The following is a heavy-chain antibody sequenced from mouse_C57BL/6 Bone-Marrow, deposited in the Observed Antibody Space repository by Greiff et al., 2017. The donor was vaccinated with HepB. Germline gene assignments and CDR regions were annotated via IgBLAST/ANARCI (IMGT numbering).Heavy chain of an antibody. V-gene: IGHV8-8*01. D-gene: IGHD1-1*01. J-gene: IGHJ3*01. CDR3: ARMRHYYGSSETAY. CDR1: GFSLSTFGMG. Sequence: QVQLKESGPGILQPSQTLSLTCSFSGFSLSTFGMGVGWIRQPSGKGLEWLAHIWWDDDKYYNPALKSRLTISKDTSKNQVFLKIANVDTADTATYYCARMRHYYGSSETAYWGQGTLVTVSA. CDR2: IWWDDDK.